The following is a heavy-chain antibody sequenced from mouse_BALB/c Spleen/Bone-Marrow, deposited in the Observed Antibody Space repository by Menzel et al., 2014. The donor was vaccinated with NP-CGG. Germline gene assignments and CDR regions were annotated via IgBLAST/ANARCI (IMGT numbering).Heavy chain of an antibody. J-gene: IGHJ4*01. V-gene: IGHV5-4*02. CDR2: ISDGGSYT. CDR1: GFTFSDYY. Sequence: EVQRVESGGGLVKPGGSLKLSCAASGFTFSDYYMYWVRQTPEKRLEWVATISDGGSYTYYPDSVKGRFTISRDNAKNNLYLQMSCLKSEDTAMYYCARDGNYYAMDYWGQGTSVTVSS. CDR3: ARDGNYYAMDY. D-gene: IGHD2-1*01.